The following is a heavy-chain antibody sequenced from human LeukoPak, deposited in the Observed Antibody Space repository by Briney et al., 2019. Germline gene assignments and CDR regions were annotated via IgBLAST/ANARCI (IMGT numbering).Heavy chain of an antibody. D-gene: IGHD2-2*01. J-gene: IGHJ5*02. CDR3: ARTRGYYSSTSCLRPAWFDP. CDR2: INHSGST. V-gene: IGHV4-34*01. Sequence: PSETLSLTCAVYGGSFSGYYWSWIRQPPGKGLEWIGEINHSGSTNYNPSLKSRVTISVDTSKNQFSLKLSSVTAADTAVYYCARTRGYYSSTSCLRPAWFDPWGQGTLVTVSS. CDR1: GGSFSGYY.